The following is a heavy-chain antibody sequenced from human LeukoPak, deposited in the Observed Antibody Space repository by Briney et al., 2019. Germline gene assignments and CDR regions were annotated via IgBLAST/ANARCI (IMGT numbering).Heavy chain of an antibody. Sequence: GGSLRLSCAASGFTFSDHYMDWVRQAPGKGLEWVGRTRNKAYSYTTEYAASVKGRFTISRDDPKHSLFLQMNSLKIEETAVYFCARVSGSGTWPLDVWGQGTMVTVSS. CDR1: GFTFSDHY. CDR3: ARVSGSGTWPLDV. CDR2: TRNKAYSYTT. D-gene: IGHD1-26*01. V-gene: IGHV3-72*01. J-gene: IGHJ3*01.